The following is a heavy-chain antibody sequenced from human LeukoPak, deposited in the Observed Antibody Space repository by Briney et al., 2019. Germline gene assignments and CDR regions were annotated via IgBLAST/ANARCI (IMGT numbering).Heavy chain of an antibody. D-gene: IGHD3-9*01. CDR3: ARAESSTYYDILTGYPTWFDP. V-gene: IGHV1-18*01. J-gene: IGHJ5*02. CDR1: GYTFTSYG. CDR2: ISAYNGNT. Sequence: ASVKVSCKASGYTFTSYGISWVRQAPGQGLEWMGWISAYNGNTNYAQKLQGRVTMTTDTSTSTAYMELRSLRSDDTAVYYCARAESSTYYDILTGYPTWFDPWGQGTLVTVSS.